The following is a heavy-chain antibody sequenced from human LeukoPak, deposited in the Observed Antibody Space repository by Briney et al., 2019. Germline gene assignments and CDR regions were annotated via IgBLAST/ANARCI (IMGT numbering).Heavy chain of an antibody. V-gene: IGHV3-33*01. CDR3: ARGDAYNDAEYLQH. CDR1: GFTFSSYG. Sequence: PGGSLRLSCAASGFTFSSYGMHWVRQAPGKGLEGVAVIWYDGSNKYYGDSVKGRFTISRDNSKKTLYLQMNSLRVEDTAVYYCARGDAYNDAEYLQHWGQGTLVTVS. J-gene: IGHJ1*01. D-gene: IGHD5-24*01. CDR2: IWYDGSNK.